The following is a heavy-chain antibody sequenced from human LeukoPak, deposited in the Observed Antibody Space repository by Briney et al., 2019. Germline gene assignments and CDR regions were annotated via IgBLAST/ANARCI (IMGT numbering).Heavy chain of an antibody. CDR3: AKRVYDSSGYYWDY. J-gene: IGHJ4*02. D-gene: IGHD3-22*01. V-gene: IGHV3-23*01. CDR1: GFTFSSYA. CDR2: ISGSGGST. Sequence: PGGSLRLSCAASGFTFSSYAMSWVRQAPGKGLEWVSAISGSGGSTYHADSVKGRFTISRDNSKNTLYLQMNNLRAEDTAVYYCAKRVYDSSGYYWDYWGQGTLVTVSS.